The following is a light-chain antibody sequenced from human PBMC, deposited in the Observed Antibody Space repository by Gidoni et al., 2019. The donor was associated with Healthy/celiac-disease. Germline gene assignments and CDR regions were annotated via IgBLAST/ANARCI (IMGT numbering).Light chain of an antibody. CDR3: QQYDNRPPSFT. V-gene: IGKV1-33*01. CDR2: DAS. J-gene: IGKJ3*01. Sequence: IQMTQSPSPLSASVGDRVTITFQASQDIFNSLNWYQQKPRETPKILKLDASNLEKGVPSRFSGSGSGTNFTFIISSLQPEDIATSYCQQYDNRPPSFTFGPGTKVDIK. CDR1: QDIFNS.